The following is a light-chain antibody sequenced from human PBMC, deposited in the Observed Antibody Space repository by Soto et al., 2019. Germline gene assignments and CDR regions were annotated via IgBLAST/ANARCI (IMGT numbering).Light chain of an antibody. CDR3: ETCDSNTRV. CDR1: SGHSSYI. CDR2: IEGSGRY. V-gene: IGLV4-60*02. Sequence: QSVLTQSSSASASLGSSVTLTCTLSSGHSSYIIAWHQQQPGKAPRYLMNIEGSGRYNKGSGGPDRFSVSSSGADRYLTNFNLQYDDQDYYYCETCDSNTRVVGRGTKLTVL. J-gene: IGLJ3*02.